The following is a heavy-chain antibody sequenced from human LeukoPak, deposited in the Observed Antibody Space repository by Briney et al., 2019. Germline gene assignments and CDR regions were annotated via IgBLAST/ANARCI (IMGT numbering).Heavy chain of an antibody. CDR3: ARDPGGQGVGDAFDI. J-gene: IGHJ3*02. CDR1: GGSIISGGYY. Sequence: TLSLPCTVSGGSIISGGYYCSWIRQHPGEGLEWIGYIYYSGSTYYNPSLKSRVTISVDTSTNQFSLKLNSVTAADTAVYYCARDPGGQGVGDAFDIWGQGTMVTVSS. D-gene: IGHD3-16*01. V-gene: IGHV4-31*03. CDR2: IYYSGST.